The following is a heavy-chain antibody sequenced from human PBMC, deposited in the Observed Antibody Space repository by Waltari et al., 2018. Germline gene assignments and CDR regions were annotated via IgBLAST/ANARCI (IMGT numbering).Heavy chain of an antibody. D-gene: IGHD2-15*01. Sequence: QVQLQESGPGLVQPSQTLSLTCTVSGGSIGSGGYFWGWIRQLPGKGLEWIGYIYYTGSSFYNPSLRSRVTISVDTSNNQFSLKLRSVTAADTAMYYCARGVGSLYSWFDPWGQGALVTVSS. V-gene: IGHV4-31*03. J-gene: IGHJ5*02. CDR1: GGSIGSGGYF. CDR3: ARGVGSLYSWFDP. CDR2: IYYTGSS.